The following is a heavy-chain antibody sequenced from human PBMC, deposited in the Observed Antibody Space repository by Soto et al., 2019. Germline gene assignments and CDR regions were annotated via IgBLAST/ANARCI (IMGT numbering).Heavy chain of an antibody. J-gene: IGHJ4*02. CDR3: AKDLSWGQCDY. Sequence: SLRLSCAASGFTFSSYAMHWVRQDAGKGLLWVSSIKTDGTVTQYADSVKGRFTVSRDNAKNTLYLQMNSLRAEDTAVYYCAKDLSWGQCDYWGQGALVTVSS. D-gene: IGHD3-16*01. CDR1: GFTFSSYA. V-gene: IGHV3-74*03. CDR2: IKTDGTVT.